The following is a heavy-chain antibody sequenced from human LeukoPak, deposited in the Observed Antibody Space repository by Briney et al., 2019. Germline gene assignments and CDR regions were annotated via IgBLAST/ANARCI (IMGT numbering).Heavy chain of an antibody. CDR1: GFTFSSYS. D-gene: IGHD3-22*01. V-gene: IGHV3-48*02. CDR3: ARGPYYSDSSGYLALDY. Sequence: GGSLRLPCAASGFTFSSYSMHWVRQAPGKGLEWLSYISSSSTIYYADSVKGRFTISRDNAKNSLYLQMNSLRDEDSAVYYCARGPYYSDSSGYLALDYWGQGTLVTVSS. CDR2: ISSSSTI. J-gene: IGHJ4*02.